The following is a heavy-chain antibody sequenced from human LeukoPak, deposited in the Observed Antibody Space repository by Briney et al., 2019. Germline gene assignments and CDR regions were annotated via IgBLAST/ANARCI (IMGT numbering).Heavy chain of an antibody. D-gene: IGHD6-13*01. CDR1: GFTVSSNY. J-gene: IGHJ4*02. CDR3: ARDSSSWYLEY. V-gene: IGHV3-66*01. CDR2: IYSGGST. Sequence: GGSLRLSCAASGFTVSSNYMSWVRQAPGKGLEGVSVIYSGGSTYYADSVKGRFTISRDNSKNTLYLQMNSLRAEDTAVYYCARDSSSWYLEYWGQGTLVTVSS.